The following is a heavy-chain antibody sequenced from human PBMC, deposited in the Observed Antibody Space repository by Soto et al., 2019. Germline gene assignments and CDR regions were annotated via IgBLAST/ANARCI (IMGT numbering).Heavy chain of an antibody. CDR3: ARERADIVVAPVATSGMDV. Sequence: QVHLVESGGGVVPPGRSLKLSCIASGFAFGSHGMHWVRQVSCKGLKWVAVISHDGQNQDYRESVKGRFTISRDKSKHSLFLEVHSLRVEDTAVYYCARERADIVVAPVATSGMDVWGQGTAVTVSS. CDR2: ISHDGQNQ. V-gene: IGHV3-30*03. J-gene: IGHJ6*02. D-gene: IGHD2-2*01. CDR1: GFAFGSHG.